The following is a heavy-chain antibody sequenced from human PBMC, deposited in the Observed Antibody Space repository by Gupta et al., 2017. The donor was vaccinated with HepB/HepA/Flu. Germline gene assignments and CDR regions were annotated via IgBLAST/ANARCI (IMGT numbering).Heavy chain of an antibody. CDR1: GFTVSSNY. CDR2: IYSGGST. Sequence: EVQLVESGGGLVQPGGSLRLSCAASGFTVSSNYMSWVRQAPGKGLEWVSVIYSGGSTYYADSVKGRFTISRDNSKNTLYLQMNSLRAEDTAVYYCARDSEVGDFWRNGMDVWGQGTTVTVSS. J-gene: IGHJ6*02. D-gene: IGHD3-3*01. V-gene: IGHV3-66*01. CDR3: ARDSEVGDFWRNGMDV.